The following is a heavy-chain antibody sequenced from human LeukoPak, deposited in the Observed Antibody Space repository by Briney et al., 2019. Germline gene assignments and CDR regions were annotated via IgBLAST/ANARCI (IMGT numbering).Heavy chain of an antibody. CDR2: INHSGST. V-gene: IGHV4-34*01. J-gene: IGHJ4*02. CDR3: ARGHAPVGYFDY. Sequence: SGTLSLTCAVYGASLSGYYWNWIRQPPGKGREWVGEINHSGSTHYNPSLTNRVVISVATYKSQFSLKVTSVTVADTALYFCARGHAPVGYFDYWGQGTLVTVSS. CDR1: GASLSGYY. D-gene: IGHD6-13*01.